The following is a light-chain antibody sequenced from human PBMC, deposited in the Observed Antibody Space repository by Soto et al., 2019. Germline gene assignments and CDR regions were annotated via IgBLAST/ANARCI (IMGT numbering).Light chain of an antibody. J-gene: IGKJ4*01. CDR3: QKYNSGPLT. CDR1: EGISTF. V-gene: IGKV1-27*01. CDR2: SAS. Sequence: DVQMPQTPSSLSASVGDRVAITCRASEGISTFLAWYQQLPGKVPRLLIYSASTLQSGVPSRFSGSGSGTDFTLTISSLEPEDVAIYYCQKYNSGPLTSGGGTKVDIK.